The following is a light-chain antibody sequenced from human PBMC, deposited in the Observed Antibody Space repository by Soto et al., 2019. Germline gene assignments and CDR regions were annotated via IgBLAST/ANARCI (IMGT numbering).Light chain of an antibody. J-gene: IGLJ3*02. CDR2: NND. Sequence: QTLVTQPPSASGTPGQRVTISCSGSSSNIGSNTVNWYQQLPGTAPQLLIYNNDQRPSGVPDRFSGSRSGTSASLAISGLQSEDEADYSCAAWDDSLDGWVFGGGTKPPS. V-gene: IGLV1-44*01. CDR3: AAWDDSLDGWV. CDR1: SSNIGSNT.